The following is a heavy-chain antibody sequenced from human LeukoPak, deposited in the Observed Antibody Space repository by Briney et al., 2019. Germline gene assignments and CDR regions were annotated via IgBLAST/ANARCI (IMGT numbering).Heavy chain of an antibody. CDR1: GGSFSGYY. CDR2: INHSGST. Sequence: SETLSLTCAVYGGSFSGYYWGWIRQPPGKGREWIGEINHSGSTNYNPSLKSRVTISVDTSKNQFSLKLSSVTAADTAVYYCARPRRSSSRTAFDYWGQGTLVTVPS. D-gene: IGHD6-13*01. J-gene: IGHJ4*02. CDR3: ARPRRSSSRTAFDY. V-gene: IGHV4-34*01.